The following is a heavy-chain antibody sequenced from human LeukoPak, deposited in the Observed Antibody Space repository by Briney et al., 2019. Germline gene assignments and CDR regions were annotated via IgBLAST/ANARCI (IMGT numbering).Heavy chain of an antibody. CDR1: GGSISSTNW. Sequence: SETLSLTCAVSGGSISSTNWWNWVRQPPGKGLEWIGEIYHSGSSNYNPSLKSRATISVDTSKNQFSLKVTSVTAADTAVYYCTREGRNSVANYQAFDIWGQGTMVTVSS. J-gene: IGHJ3*02. CDR3: TREGRNSVANYQAFDI. D-gene: IGHD4/OR15-4a*01. CDR2: IYHSGSS. V-gene: IGHV4-4*02.